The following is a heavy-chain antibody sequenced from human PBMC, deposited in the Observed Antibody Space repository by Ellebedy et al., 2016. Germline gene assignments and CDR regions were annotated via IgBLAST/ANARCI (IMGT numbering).Heavy chain of an antibody. D-gene: IGHD2-2*01. V-gene: IGHV3-7*01. J-gene: IGHJ4*02. CDR1: GFTFSSYW. CDR2: INQDGGDK. CDR3: ARDKTPAHFDY. Sequence: GGFLRLSCAASGFTFSSYWLSWVRQAPGKGLEWVGNINQDGGDKYYVNSVKGRFTISRDNAKNSLYLQMNSLRAEDTAVYYCARDKTPAHFDYWGQGTLVTVSS.